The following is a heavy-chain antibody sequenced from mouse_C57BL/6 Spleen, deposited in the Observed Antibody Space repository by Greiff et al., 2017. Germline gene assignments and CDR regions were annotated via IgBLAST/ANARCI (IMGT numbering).Heavy chain of an antibody. Sequence: EVHLVESGGDLVKPGGSLKLSCAASGFTFSSYGMSWVRQTPDKRLEWVATISSGGSYTYYPDSVKGRFTISRDNAKNTLYLQMSSLKSEDTAMYYCARQGTAQATNYAMDYWGQGTSVTVSS. J-gene: IGHJ4*01. CDR3: ARQGTAQATNYAMDY. V-gene: IGHV5-6*01. CDR1: GFTFSSYG. D-gene: IGHD3-2*02. CDR2: ISSGGSYT.